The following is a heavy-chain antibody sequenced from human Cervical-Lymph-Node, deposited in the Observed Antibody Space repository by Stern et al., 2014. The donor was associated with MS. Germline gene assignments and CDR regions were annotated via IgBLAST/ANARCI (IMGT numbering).Heavy chain of an antibody. J-gene: IGHJ5*02. D-gene: IGHD5-18*01. V-gene: IGHV1-58*01. CDR2: VGLLNGDT. CDR1: GITFSHSA. Sequence: VQLVQSGPEVKKPGTSVKVSCKASGITFSHSAVQWVRQARGQRLEWIGGVGLLNGDTNYAQSFQERVTITRDMSTSTVYMELRSLRSEDTAIYYCASERYTYYDDQRPPGGFGPWGQGTLVTVSS. CDR3: ASERYTYYDDQRPPGGFGP.